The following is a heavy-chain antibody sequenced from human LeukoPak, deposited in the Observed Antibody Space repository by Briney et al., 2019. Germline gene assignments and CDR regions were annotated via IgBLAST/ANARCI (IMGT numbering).Heavy chain of an antibody. J-gene: IGHJ4*02. CDR3: ARDGAQVATTYLDY. Sequence: SVKVSCKASGGTFSSYAISWVRQAPGQGLEWMGRIIPILGIANYAQKFQGRVTITADKSTSTAYMELSSLRSEDTAVYYCARDGAQVATTYLDYWGQGTLVTVSS. CDR1: GGTFSSYA. D-gene: IGHD5-12*01. CDR2: IIPILGIA. V-gene: IGHV1-69*04.